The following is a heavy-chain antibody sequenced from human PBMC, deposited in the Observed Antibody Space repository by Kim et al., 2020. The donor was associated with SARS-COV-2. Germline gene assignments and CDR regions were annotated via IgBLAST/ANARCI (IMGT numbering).Heavy chain of an antibody. D-gene: IGHD3-16*01. J-gene: IGHJ4*02. V-gene: IGHV3-74*01. CDR3: ASLSTGYVWDKVDY. CDR2: VNSDGSST. Sequence: GGSLRLSCVASGFTFSSYWMHWVRQAPGKGLVWVSRVNSDGSSTSYADSVKGRFTISRDNARNTLYLQMNSLRAEDTAVYYCASLSTGYVWDKVDYWGQGTLGTVSP. CDR1: GFTFSSYW.